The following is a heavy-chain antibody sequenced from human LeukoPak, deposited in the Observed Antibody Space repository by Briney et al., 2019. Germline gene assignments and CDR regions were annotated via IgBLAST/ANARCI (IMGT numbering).Heavy chain of an antibody. Sequence: SETLSLTCAVYGGSFSGYYWSWIRQPPGKGLEWIGEINHSGSTNYNPSLKSRVTISVDTSKNQFSLKLSSVTAADTAVYYCARGRDTRLGYYYYYMDVWGKGTSVTVS. CDR3: ARGRDTRLGYYYYYMDV. J-gene: IGHJ6*03. V-gene: IGHV4-34*01. D-gene: IGHD5-18*01. CDR1: GGSFSGYY. CDR2: INHSGST.